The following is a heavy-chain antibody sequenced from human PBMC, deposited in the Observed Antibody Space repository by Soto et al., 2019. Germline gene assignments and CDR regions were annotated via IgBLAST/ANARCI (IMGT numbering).Heavy chain of an antibody. CDR3: ARDSRGGYYDSSGYYYAGSPDY. J-gene: IGHJ4*02. Sequence: GASVKVSCKASGYTFTSYGISWVRQAPGQGLEWMGWISAYNGTTNYPQKLQDRVTITADESTSTAYMELSSLRSEDTAVYYCARDSRGGYYDSSGYYYAGSPDYWGQGTPVTVSS. V-gene: IGHV1-18*01. CDR2: ISAYNGTT. CDR1: GYTFTSYG. D-gene: IGHD3-22*01.